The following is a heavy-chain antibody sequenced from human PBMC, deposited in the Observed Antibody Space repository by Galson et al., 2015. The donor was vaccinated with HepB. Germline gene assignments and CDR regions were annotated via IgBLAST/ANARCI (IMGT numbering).Heavy chain of an antibody. V-gene: IGHV3-23*01. CDR2: ISGSGGST. CDR3: ARVGYYEWYGY. Sequence: SLRLSCAASGFTFSSYAMSWVRQAPGKGLEWVSAISGSGGSTYYADSVKGRFTISSDNAKNTLYLQMNSLRAEDTAVYYCARVGYYEWYGYWGQGTLVTVSS. CDR1: GFTFSSYA. D-gene: IGHD3-3*01. J-gene: IGHJ4*02.